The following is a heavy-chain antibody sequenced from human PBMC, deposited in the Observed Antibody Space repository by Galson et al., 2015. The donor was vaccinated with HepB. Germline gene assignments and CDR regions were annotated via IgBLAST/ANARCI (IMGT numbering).Heavy chain of an antibody. J-gene: IGHJ3*01. D-gene: IGHD3-22*01. V-gene: IGHV1-18*04. CDR3: ARDGDYFDSSGYSAAFDV. CDR1: GYTFLRYG. CDR2: INPYNDNT. Sequence: SVKVSCKASGYTFLRYGISWVRQAPGQGLEWMGWINPYNDNTDYAQKFQGRLSVTTDRSATTIYMELRTLRSDDTAVYYRARDGDYFDSSGYSAAFDVWGQGTMVTVSS.